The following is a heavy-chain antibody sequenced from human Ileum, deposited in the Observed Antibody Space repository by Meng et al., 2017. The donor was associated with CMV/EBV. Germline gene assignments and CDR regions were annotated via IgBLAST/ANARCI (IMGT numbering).Heavy chain of an antibody. CDR3: ARGLCTGGECPLDP. Sequence: ASVKVSCKASGYTLTSYYIHWVRQAPGQGLEGVGTIIPSNSDTSHAQKFQGRVTMTRDTSTSTVHMELSSLRSEDTATYYCARGLCTGGECPLDPWGQGTLVTVSS. J-gene: IGHJ5*02. CDR1: GYTLTSYY. V-gene: IGHV1-46*01. D-gene: IGHD2-8*02. CDR2: IIPSNSDT.